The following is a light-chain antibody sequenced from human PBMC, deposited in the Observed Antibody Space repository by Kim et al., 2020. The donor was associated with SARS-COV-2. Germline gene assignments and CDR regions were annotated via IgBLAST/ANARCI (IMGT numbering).Light chain of an antibody. J-gene: IGLJ2*01. CDR1: SSNIGSNT. CDR2: SNN. CDR3: AAWDDSLSGGV. V-gene: IGLV1-44*01. Sequence: QSVLTQPPSASGTPGQRVTISCSGSSSNIGSNTVNWYQQLPGTAPKLLIYSNNQRPSGVPDRFSGSKSGTSASLAIRGLQSGEEADYYCAAWDDSLSGGVFGGGTKLTVL.